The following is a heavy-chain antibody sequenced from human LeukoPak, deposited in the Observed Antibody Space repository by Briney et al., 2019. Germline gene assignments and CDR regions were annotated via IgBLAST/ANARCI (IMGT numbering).Heavy chain of an antibody. CDR3: AKVGYCSSTSCYTGSVDY. D-gene: IGHD2-2*02. J-gene: IGHJ4*02. Sequence: GGSLRLSCAASGFTFSTFSMHWVRQAPGKGLEWVAVTSYDGSGRYYADSVRGRFTISRDNSENTLYLQMNSLRAEDTAVYYCAKVGYCSSTSCYTGSVDYWGQGTLVTVSS. V-gene: IGHV3-30-3*01. CDR1: GFTFSTFS. CDR2: TSYDGSGR.